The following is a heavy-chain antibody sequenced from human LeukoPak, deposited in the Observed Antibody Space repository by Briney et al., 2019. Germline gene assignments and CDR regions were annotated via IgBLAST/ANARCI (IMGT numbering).Heavy chain of an antibody. CDR1: GYSFTTYW. Sequence: PGESLQISCKGSGYSFTTYWIGWVRQMPGKGLEWMGIIYPGDSDTRYNPSFQGQVTISADKSISTASLQWSSLKASDTAIYYCARRLGIASLGGYWFDPWGQGTLVTVSS. J-gene: IGHJ5*02. V-gene: IGHV5-51*01. D-gene: IGHD3-16*01. CDR2: IYPGDSDT. CDR3: ARRLGIASLGGYWFDP.